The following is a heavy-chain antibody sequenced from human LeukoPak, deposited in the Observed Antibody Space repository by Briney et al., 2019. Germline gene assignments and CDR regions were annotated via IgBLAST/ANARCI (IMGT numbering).Heavy chain of an antibody. CDR3: ARGQLTYCSSTSCYGSTWFDP. V-gene: IGHV4-38-2*01. D-gene: IGHD2-2*01. CDR2: IYHSGTT. Sequence: SETLSLTCAVSGYSITSGYYWGWIRQPPGKGLEWIGRIYHSGTTYYNPSLKSRVSISVDTSKIQFSLRLSSVTAADTAMYYCARGQLTYCSSTSCYGSTWFDPWGQGTLVTVSS. J-gene: IGHJ5*02. CDR1: GYSITSGYY.